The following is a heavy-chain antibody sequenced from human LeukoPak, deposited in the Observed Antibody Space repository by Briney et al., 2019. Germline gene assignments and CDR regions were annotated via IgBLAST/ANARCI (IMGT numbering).Heavy chain of an antibody. D-gene: IGHD3-3*01. CDR1: GASISTHY. CDR3: ARGISPGY. V-gene: IGHV4-59*11. Sequence: SETLSLTCTVFGASISTHYWSWIRQSPGKGLEWIGCIYYSGTTSYNPSLKSRVTISLDTSKNQFSLRLSSVTTADTAVYFCARGISPGYWGQGTQVTVSS. J-gene: IGHJ4*02. CDR2: IYYSGTT.